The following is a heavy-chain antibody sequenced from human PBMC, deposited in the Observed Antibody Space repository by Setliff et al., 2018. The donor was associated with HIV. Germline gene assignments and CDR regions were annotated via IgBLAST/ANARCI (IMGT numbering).Heavy chain of an antibody. J-gene: IGHJ5*02. V-gene: IGHV4-39*01. CDR1: GGSISSSSTY. CDR2: IYYSGST. CDR3: ARHDFWSGYHNWFDP. Sequence: SETLSLTCTVSGGSISSSSTYWGWIRQPPGKGLEWIGNIYYSGSTYYNPSLKSRVTISVDMSKNQFSLRLTSVTAADTAMYYCARHDFWSGYHNWFDPWGQGTQVTVSS. D-gene: IGHD3-3*01.